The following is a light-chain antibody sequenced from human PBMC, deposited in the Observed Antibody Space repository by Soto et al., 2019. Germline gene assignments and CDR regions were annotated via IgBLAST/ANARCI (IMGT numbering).Light chain of an antibody. V-gene: IGKV3-15*01. CDR1: QTVSDD. J-gene: IGKJ3*01. CDR3: HQYHDWPPIT. CDR2: GAS. Sequence: EIVMTQSPATLFVSPGERATLSCRASQTVSDDLAWYQQKPGQAPRLLIYGASTRATDIPARFSGGGSGTEFTLTISSLQSEDYAIYYCHQYHDWPPITFGPGTKVNI.